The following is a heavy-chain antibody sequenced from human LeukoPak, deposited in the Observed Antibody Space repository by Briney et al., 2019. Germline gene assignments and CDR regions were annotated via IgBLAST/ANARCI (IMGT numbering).Heavy chain of an antibody. J-gene: IGHJ4*02. Sequence: RGGSLRLSCAASGFTFSSYGMHWVRQAPGKGLEWVAFIRYDGSNKYYADSVKGRFTISRDNSKNTPYLQMNSLRAEDTAVYYCAKAGTLDTAMMHFHYWGQRTLVTVSS. CDR3: AKAGTLDTAMMHFHY. CDR2: IRYDGSNK. D-gene: IGHD5-18*01. V-gene: IGHV3-30*02. CDR1: GFTFSSYG.